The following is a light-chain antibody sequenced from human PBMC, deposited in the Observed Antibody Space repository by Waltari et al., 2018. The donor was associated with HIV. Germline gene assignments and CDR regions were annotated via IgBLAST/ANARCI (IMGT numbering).Light chain of an antibody. CDR2: GDT. J-gene: IGLJ1*01. Sequence: SYELTQPLSVSVALGQTAKVPCGGDSIGSKSVQWYQQKPGQAPVLVIYGDTNRPSGIPERFSGSNSGNTATRSISSAQAGDEADYYWQVWDKNTGIFGTGTKVTVL. CDR3: QVWDKNTGI. V-gene: IGLV3-9*01. CDR1: SIGSKS.